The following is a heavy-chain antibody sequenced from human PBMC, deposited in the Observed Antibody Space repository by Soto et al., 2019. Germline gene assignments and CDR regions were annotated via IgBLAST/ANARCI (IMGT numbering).Heavy chain of an antibody. CDR2: ISSSGSTI. Sequence: PWGSLRLSCAASGFSFSSYEMNWVRQAPWKGLEWVSYISSSGSTIYYADSVKGRFTISRDNAKNSLYLQMNSLRAEDTAVYYCARDLVGSGWYDLYYYYGMDVWGQGTTVTVSS. CDR1: GFSFSSYE. D-gene: IGHD6-19*01. V-gene: IGHV3-48*03. CDR3: ARDLVGSGWYDLYYYYGMDV. J-gene: IGHJ6*02.